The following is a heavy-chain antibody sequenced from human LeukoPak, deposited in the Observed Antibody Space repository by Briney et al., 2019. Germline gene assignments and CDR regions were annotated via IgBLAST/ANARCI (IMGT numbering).Heavy chain of an antibody. D-gene: IGHD3-10*01. CDR3: ARDRVSRSGYFDY. CDR2: IYHSGST. Sequence: SETLSLTCTDSGYSLSSGYYSGWIRQPPGKGLEWIGSIYHSGSTYYNPSLKSRVTISVDTSKDQFSLKLSSVTAADTAVYYCARDRVSRSGYFDYWGQGTLVTVSS. J-gene: IGHJ4*02. V-gene: IGHV4-38-2*02. CDR1: GYSLSSGYY.